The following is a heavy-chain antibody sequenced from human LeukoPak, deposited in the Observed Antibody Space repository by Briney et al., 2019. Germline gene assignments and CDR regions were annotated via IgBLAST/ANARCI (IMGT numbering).Heavy chain of an antibody. V-gene: IGHV1-69*04. CDR3: AMADTVTKDYYYYGMDV. CDR1: GGTFSSYA. J-gene: IGHJ6*02. CDR2: IIPILGIA. D-gene: IGHD4-17*01. Sequence: ASVKVSCKASGGTFSSYAISWVRQAPGQGFEWMGRIIPILGIANYAQKFQGRVTITADKSTSTAYMELSSLRSEDTAVYYCAMADTVTKDYYYYGMDVWGQGTTVTVSS.